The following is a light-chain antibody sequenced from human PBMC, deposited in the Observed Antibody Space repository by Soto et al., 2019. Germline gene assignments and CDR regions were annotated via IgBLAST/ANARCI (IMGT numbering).Light chain of an antibody. CDR2: DAS. CDR3: QQYENVPLT. J-gene: IGKJ4*01. CDR1: QDISKY. V-gene: IGKV1-33*01. Sequence: DFQMTQSPSSLSASVGDRVTITCQASQDISKYLNWYQQKPGKAPKLLIYDASNLETGVPSKFSGRGSGTDFTFTISSLQPEDIATYYCQQYENVPLTFGGGTKVEIK.